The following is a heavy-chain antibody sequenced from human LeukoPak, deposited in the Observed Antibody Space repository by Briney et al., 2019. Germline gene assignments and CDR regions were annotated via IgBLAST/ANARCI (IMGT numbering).Heavy chain of an antibody. D-gene: IGHD3-3*01. CDR2: INPNSGGT. CDR1: GYTVTDYY. V-gene: IGHV1-2*02. Sequence: ASVKVSCKASGYTVTDYYIHWVRQAPGQGLEWMGWINPNSGGTKYAQKFQGRVTMTRDTSINTAYMELSSLRSDDTAVYYCAAPILHHTYFFDYWGQGTLVTVSS. CDR3: AAPILHHTYFFDY. J-gene: IGHJ4*02.